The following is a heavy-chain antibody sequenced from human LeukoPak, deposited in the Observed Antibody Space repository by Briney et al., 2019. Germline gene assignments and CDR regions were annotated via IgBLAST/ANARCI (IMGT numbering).Heavy chain of an antibody. CDR2: IWYDGSNK. CDR3: ARVRVARRSYYFDY. CDR1: GFTFSSCG. J-gene: IGHJ4*02. Sequence: GRSLRLSCAASGFTFSSCGMHWVRQAPGKGLEWVAVIWYDGSNKYYADSVKGRFTISRDNSKNTLYLQMNSLRAEDTAVYYCARVRVARRSYYFDYWGQGTLVTVSS. D-gene: IGHD6-6*01. V-gene: IGHV3-33*01.